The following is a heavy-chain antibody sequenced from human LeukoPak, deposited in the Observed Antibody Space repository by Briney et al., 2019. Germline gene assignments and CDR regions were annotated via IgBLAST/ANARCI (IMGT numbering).Heavy chain of an antibody. D-gene: IGHD5-24*01. Sequence: QPGGSLRLSCAASGFTFSSYGMHWVRQAPGKGLEWVAVISYDGSNKYYADSVKGRFTISRDNSKNTLYLQMNSLRAEDTAVYYCAKDRREMATILGDIWGQGTMVTASS. CDR2: ISYDGSNK. CDR1: GFTFSSYG. CDR3: AKDRREMATILGDI. J-gene: IGHJ3*02. V-gene: IGHV3-30*18.